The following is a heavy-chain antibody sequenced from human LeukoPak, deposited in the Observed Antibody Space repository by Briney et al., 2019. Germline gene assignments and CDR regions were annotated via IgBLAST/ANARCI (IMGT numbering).Heavy chain of an antibody. V-gene: IGHV3-9*01. Sequence: GGSLRLSCAASGFDDYAMHWVRQAPGKGLEWVSGISWNSGSIAYADSVKGRFTISRDNAKNSLYLQMNSLRAEDTAFYYCAKDTTSYLIDYWGQGTLVTVSS. J-gene: IGHJ4*02. D-gene: IGHD2/OR15-2a*01. CDR1: GFDDYA. CDR3: AKDTTSYLIDY. CDR2: ISWNSGSI.